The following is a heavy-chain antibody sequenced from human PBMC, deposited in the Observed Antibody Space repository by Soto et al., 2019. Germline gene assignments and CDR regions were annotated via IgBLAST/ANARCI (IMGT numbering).Heavy chain of an antibody. CDR1: GYTLTSYY. CDR2: INPSRGST. Sequence: ASVKVSCKASGYTLTSYYIHWVRQAPGQGLEWMGIINPSRGSTTYAQKFQGRVTMTRDTSTSTVYMELSSLRSEDTAVYYCARDPTFYYDSSGYQASGFDYWGQGTLVTVSS. D-gene: IGHD3-22*01. CDR3: ARDPTFYYDSSGYQASGFDY. J-gene: IGHJ4*02. V-gene: IGHV1-46*01.